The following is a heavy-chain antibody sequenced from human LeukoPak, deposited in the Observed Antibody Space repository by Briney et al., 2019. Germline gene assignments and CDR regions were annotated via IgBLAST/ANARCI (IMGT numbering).Heavy chain of an antibody. Sequence: TGGSLRLSCAASGFAFSSYAMNWVRQAPGKGLEWVSYISSSGSTIYYADSVKGRFTISRDNAKNSLYLQMNSLRAEDTAVYYCAREKYSSSCIFDYWGQGTLVTVSS. D-gene: IGHD6-13*01. CDR3: AREKYSSSCIFDY. CDR2: ISSSGSTI. CDR1: GFAFSSYA. V-gene: IGHV3-48*03. J-gene: IGHJ4*02.